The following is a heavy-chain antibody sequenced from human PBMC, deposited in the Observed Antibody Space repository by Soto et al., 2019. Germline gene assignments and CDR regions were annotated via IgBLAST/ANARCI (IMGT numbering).Heavy chain of an antibody. Sequence: SETLSLTCAVYGGSFSGYYWTWIRQPPGKGLEWIGEITHSGSTNYNPSLKSRVTISVDTSKNQFSLNLNSVTAADTAVYYCARSSVRGWPYWGQGTLVTVSS. D-gene: IGHD3-10*02. CDR1: GGSFSGYY. CDR2: ITHSGST. V-gene: IGHV4-34*01. J-gene: IGHJ4*02. CDR3: ARSSVRGWPY.